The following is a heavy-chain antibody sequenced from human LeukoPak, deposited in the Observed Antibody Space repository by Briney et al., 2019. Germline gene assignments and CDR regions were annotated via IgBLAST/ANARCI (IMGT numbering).Heavy chain of an antibody. D-gene: IGHD2-2*01. CDR1: GFTFSVYS. CDR3: AINPTQLLGYYYYGVDI. CDR2: ISSTSSTI. Sequence: PGGSLRLSCAASGFTFSVYSMNWVRQAPGKGLGWASYISSTSSTIYYADSVKGRFTISRDNAKNSLYLQMNSLRAEDTAVYYCAINPTQLLGYYYYGVDIWGQGTTVTVSS. V-gene: IGHV3-48*01. J-gene: IGHJ6*02.